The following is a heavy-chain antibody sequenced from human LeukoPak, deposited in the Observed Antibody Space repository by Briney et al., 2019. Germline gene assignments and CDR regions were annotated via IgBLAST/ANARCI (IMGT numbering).Heavy chain of an antibody. CDR2: IYSGGST. CDR1: GFTVSSNY. D-gene: IGHD2-15*01. CDR3: ATDRGYCSGGRCLSYYHGMDV. Sequence: GGSLRLSCAASGFTVSSNYMTWVRQAPGKGLEWVSVIYSGGSTYYADSVKGRFTISRDNSKKTLSLQMKHLRAEDTAVYYCATDRGYCSGGRCLSYYHGMDVWGQGTTVTVSS. V-gene: IGHV3-66*01. J-gene: IGHJ6*02.